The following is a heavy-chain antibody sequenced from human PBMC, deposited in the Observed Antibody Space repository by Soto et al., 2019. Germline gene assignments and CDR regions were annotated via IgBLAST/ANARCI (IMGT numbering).Heavy chain of an antibody. CDR2: ISNNATTI. CDR1: GFTFSSYE. CDR3: ARAAGRMVRGVYGMDV. V-gene: IGHV3-48*03. D-gene: IGHD3-10*01. Sequence: EVQLVESGGGLVQPGGSLRLSCAASGFTFSSYEMNWVRQAPGKGLEWISYISNNATTIFYADSVKGRFTISRDNAKNSLFLQMNSLRAEDTAVYYWARAAGRMVRGVYGMDVWGQGTTVTVSS. J-gene: IGHJ6*02.